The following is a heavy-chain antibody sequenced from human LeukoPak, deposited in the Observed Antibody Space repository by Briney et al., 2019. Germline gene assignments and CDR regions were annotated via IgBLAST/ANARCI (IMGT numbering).Heavy chain of an antibody. Sequence: SETLSLTCAVSGGSISSSNWWSWVRQPPGKGLEWIGEIYHSGSTNYNPSLKSRVTISVDKSKNQFSLKLSSVTAADTAVYYCASRGYGSHSAFDIWGQGTMVTVSS. D-gene: IGHD5-12*01. CDR2: IYHSGST. V-gene: IGHV4-4*02. CDR1: GGSISSSNW. CDR3: ASRGYGSHSAFDI. J-gene: IGHJ3*02.